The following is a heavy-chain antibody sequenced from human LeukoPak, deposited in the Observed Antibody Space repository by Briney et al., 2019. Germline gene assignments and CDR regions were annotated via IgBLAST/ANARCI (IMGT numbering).Heavy chain of an antibody. D-gene: IGHD2-2*01. CDR3: TRDLTCSSTSCYGRFDY. J-gene: IGHJ4*02. V-gene: IGHV3-49*03. Sequence: GGSLRLSCTASVFTFGDYAMSWFRKAPGNGLEWVGFIRSKAFGGTTEYAASVKGRFTISRDDSKSIAYLQMNSLNTEDTAVYYCTRDLTCSSTSCYGRFDYWGQGTLVTVSS. CDR1: VFTFGDYA. CDR2: IRSKAFGGTT.